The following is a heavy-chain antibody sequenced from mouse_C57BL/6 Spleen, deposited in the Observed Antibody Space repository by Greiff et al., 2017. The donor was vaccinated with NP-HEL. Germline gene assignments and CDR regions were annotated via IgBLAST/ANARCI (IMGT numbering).Heavy chain of an antibody. CDR3: AREGDLGDWYFDV. V-gene: IGHV1-80*01. CDR1: GYAFSSYW. D-gene: IGHD3-3*01. CDR2: IYPGDGDT. J-gene: IGHJ1*03. Sequence: VQLQQSGAELVKPGASVKISCKASGYAFSSYWMNWVKQRPGKGLEWIGQIYPGDGDTNYNGKFKGKATLTADKSSSTAYMQLSSLTSEDSAVYFCAREGDLGDWYFDVWGTGTTVTVSS.